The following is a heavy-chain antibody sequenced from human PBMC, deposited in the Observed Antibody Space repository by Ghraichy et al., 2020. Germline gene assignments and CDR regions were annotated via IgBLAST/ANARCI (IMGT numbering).Heavy chain of an antibody. D-gene: IGHD2-2*01. Sequence: GESLNISCAASGFTFSSYGMHWVRQAPGKGLEWVAVIWYDGSNKYYADSVKGRFTISRDNSKNTLYLQMNSLRAEDTAVYYCARNEPQLRYFDLWGRGTLVTVSS. J-gene: IGHJ2*01. CDR1: GFTFSSYG. V-gene: IGHV3-33*01. CDR2: IWYDGSNK. CDR3: ARNEPQLRYFDL.